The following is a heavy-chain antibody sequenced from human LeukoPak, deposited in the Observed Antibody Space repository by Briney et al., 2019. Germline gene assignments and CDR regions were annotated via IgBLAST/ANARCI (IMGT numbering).Heavy chain of an antibody. Sequence: GSLRLSCAASGFTFSSYGMHWVRQAPGKGLEWVAVIWYDGSNKYYADSVKGRFTISRDNSKNTLYLQMNSLRAEDTAVYYCAKGLAVAGIWYFDYWGQGTLVTVSS. CDR1: GFTFSSYG. V-gene: IGHV3-33*06. D-gene: IGHD6-19*01. CDR3: AKGLAVAGIWYFDY. CDR2: IWYDGSNK. J-gene: IGHJ4*02.